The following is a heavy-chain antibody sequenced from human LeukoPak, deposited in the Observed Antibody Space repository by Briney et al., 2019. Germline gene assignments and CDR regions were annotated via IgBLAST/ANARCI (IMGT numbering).Heavy chain of an antibody. CDR2: IHNSGIT. V-gene: IGHV4-59*03. J-gene: IGHJ4*02. CDR1: DESIRSHY. D-gene: IGHD3-22*01. CDR3: VAMFSSDYFDL. Sequence: PSETLSLTCTVSDESIRSHYWGWVRQPPGKGLEWIAYIHNSGITNYNPFLKSRVTISVDTPKNQFSLKLSSMTAADTAIYYCVAMFSSDYFDLWGQGILVPVSS.